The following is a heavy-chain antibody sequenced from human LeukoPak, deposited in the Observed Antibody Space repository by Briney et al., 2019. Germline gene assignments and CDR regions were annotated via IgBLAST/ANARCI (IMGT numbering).Heavy chain of an antibody. CDR2: TYASGST. CDR3: AVAFCGGDCFSRHYFGVDV. J-gene: IGHJ6*02. V-gene: IGHV4-61*02. Sequence: SETLSLTCTVSGDSFSSGTYYWTWIRQPAGKGLEWIGRTYASGSTDYNPSLKSQVTILLDTSKNQFSLNLRSVTAADTAVYYCAVAFCGGDCFSRHYFGVDVWGQGTTVTVSS. CDR1: GDSFSSGTYY. D-gene: IGHD2-21*01.